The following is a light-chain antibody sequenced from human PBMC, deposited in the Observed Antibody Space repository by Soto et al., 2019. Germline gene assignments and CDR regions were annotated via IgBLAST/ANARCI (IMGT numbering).Light chain of an antibody. CDR3: QHSYSIPYT. V-gene: IGKV1-39*01. CDR1: QSISNY. Sequence: DIQMTQSPSSLSTSVGDRVTITCRASQSISNYLNWYQQKPGKAPKLLIYAASSLQSGVPSRFSGSGSGTDFTLTINSLHPEDFATYYCQHSYSIPYTFGQGTKLEIK. J-gene: IGKJ2*01. CDR2: AAS.